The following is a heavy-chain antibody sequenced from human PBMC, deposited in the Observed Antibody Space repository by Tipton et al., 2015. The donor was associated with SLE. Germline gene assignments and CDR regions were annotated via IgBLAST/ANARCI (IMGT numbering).Heavy chain of an antibody. D-gene: IGHD3-10*02. J-gene: IGHJ4*02. V-gene: IGHV3-48*01. Sequence: SLRLSCAASGFTFSSYSMNWVRQAPGKGLEWVSYISSSSSTKYYADSVKGRFTISRDNSKNTLYLQMNSLRAEDTAVYYCAKDSPVWSGLEGFYFDYWGQGTLVTVSS. CDR1: GFTFSSYS. CDR3: AKDSPVWSGLEGFYFDY. CDR2: ISSSSSTK.